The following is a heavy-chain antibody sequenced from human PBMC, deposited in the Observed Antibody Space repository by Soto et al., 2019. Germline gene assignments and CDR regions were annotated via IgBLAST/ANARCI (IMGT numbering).Heavy chain of an antibody. Sequence: RASVKVSCKASGYTFSSYYMHWVRQAPGQGLEWMGIINPSGGSTSYAQKFQGRVTMTRDTSTSTAYMELSSLRSEDTAVYYCARLLGATDYYYFYGMDVWGQGTTVTVSS. CDR2: INPSGGST. CDR3: ARLLGATDYYYFYGMDV. CDR1: GYTFSSYY. J-gene: IGHJ6*02. D-gene: IGHD1-26*01. V-gene: IGHV1-46*01.